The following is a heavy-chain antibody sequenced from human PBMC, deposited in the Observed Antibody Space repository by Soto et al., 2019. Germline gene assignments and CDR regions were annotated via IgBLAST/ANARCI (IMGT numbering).Heavy chain of an antibody. CDR2: IDPSDSYT. J-gene: IGHJ4*02. CDR3: ARRGYSGYDYSCYFDY. Sequence: GESLKISCKGSGYSFTSYWISWVRQMPGKGLEWMGRIDPSDSYTNYSPSFQGHVTISADKSISTAYLQWSSLKASDTAMYYCARRGYSGYDYSCYFDYWGQGTLVTVSS. D-gene: IGHD5-12*01. CDR1: GYSFTSYW. V-gene: IGHV5-10-1*01.